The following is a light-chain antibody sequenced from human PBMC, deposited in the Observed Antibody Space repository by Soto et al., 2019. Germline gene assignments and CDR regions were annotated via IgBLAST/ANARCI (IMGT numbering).Light chain of an antibody. J-gene: IGKJ4*01. CDR3: QQFGDSLT. CDR1: QSVISNY. CDR2: GAS. Sequence: ETVLTQSPGTLSLSAGERATLACRASQSVISNYLTWYQQKPGQAPRLLIYGASSRATGVPDRFIGSGSGTDFTLPVSRLEPEDFAVYYCQQFGDSLTFGGGTKVDIK. V-gene: IGKV3-20*01.